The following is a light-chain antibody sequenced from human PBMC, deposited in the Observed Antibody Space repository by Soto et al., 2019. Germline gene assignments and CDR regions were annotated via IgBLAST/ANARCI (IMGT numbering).Light chain of an antibody. CDR2: GAS. Sequence: EKVVTQCLGSFFLSPGERATLSCRASQSVSSSYLAWYQQRPGQAPRLLIFGASYRATGIPDRFSGSGSGTDFTLTISRLEPEDFAVYYCQPYRISQPELTFAPGTEMDI. J-gene: IGKJ3*01. CDR3: QPYRISQPELT. V-gene: IGKV3-20*01. CDR1: QSVSSSY.